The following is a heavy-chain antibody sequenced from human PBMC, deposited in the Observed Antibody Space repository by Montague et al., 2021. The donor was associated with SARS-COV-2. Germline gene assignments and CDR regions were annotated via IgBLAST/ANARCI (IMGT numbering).Heavy chain of an antibody. CDR2: KYSSGST. D-gene: IGHD3-3*01. J-gene: IGHJ4*02. CDR3: ATLPSSITIFGVVQGYYFDD. V-gene: IGHV4-39*02. Sequence: SETLSLTCTVSGASISTSSYYCGWLRPPPGKLLEWFGFKYSSGSTYYTPILKSRVTISVYTSKNLFPLKLSSVTAAATAVYYCATLPSSITIFGVVQGYYFDDWGQGTLVTVSS. CDR1: GASISTSSYY.